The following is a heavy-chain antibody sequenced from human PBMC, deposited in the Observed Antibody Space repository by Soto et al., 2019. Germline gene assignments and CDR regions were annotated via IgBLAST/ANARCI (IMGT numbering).Heavy chain of an antibody. CDR1: GGSISSSNW. J-gene: IGHJ4*02. CDR2: IYHSGST. CDR3: AKFITAPGPIDS. Sequence: QVQLQESGPGLVKPSGTLSLTCAVSGGSISSSNWWCWVRQPPGKGLEWMGGIYHSGSTNYNPSHKSPVTISVDKSKNQFSLQLSCVTVADTAVYYCAKFITAPGPIDSWGQGTLVTVSS. V-gene: IGHV4-4*02. D-gene: IGHD6-6*01.